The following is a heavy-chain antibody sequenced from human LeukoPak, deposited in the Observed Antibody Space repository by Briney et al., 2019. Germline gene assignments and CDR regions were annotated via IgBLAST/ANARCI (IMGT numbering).Heavy chain of an antibody. J-gene: IGHJ5*02. D-gene: IGHD3-10*01. V-gene: IGHV4-39*07. Sequence: SETLSLTCTVSGGSISSSSYYWGWIRQPPGKGLEWIGSIYYSGSTYYNPSLKSRVTISVDTSKNQFSLKLSSVTAADTAVYYCARGMNSDSPHGSGSYYPWYNWFDPWGQGTLVTVSS. CDR3: ARGMNSDSPHGSGSYYPWYNWFDP. CDR2: IYYSGST. CDR1: GGSISSSSYY.